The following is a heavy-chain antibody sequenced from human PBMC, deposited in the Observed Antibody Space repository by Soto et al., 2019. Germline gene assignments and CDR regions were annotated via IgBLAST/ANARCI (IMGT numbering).Heavy chain of an antibody. J-gene: IGHJ4*02. CDR3: ASANSDFWSGSFDY. CDR2: IKQDGSEK. Sequence: GGSLRLSCAASGFTFSSYWMSWVRQAPGKGLEWVANIKQDGSEKYNVDSVKGRFTISRDNAKNSLYLQMNSLRAEDTAAYYCASANSDFWSGSFDYWGQGTLVTVSS. D-gene: IGHD3-3*01. CDR1: GFTFSSYW. V-gene: IGHV3-7*01.